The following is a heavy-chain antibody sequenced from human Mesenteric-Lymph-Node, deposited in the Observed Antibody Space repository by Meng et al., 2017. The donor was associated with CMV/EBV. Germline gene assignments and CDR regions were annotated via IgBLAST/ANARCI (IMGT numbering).Heavy chain of an antibody. Sequence: GGSLRLSCAASGFTFSHHGMHWVRQAPGKGLEWVAFIQYDGSNKYYADSVKGRFVISRDNSKNMLSLQMYSLTGGDTAMYYCAKVNDILTGFPLIDQWGQGTLVTVSS. V-gene: IGHV3-30*02. J-gene: IGHJ4*02. D-gene: IGHD3-9*01. CDR1: GFTFSHHG. CDR3: AKVNDILTGFPLIDQ. CDR2: IQYDGSNK.